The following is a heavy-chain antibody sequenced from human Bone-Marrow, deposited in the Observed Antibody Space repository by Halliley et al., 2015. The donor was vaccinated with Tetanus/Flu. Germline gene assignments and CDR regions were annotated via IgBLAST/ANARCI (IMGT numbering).Heavy chain of an antibody. D-gene: IGHD1-1*01. CDR3: ARVPTGNNLESHDS. CDR2: IKEDGRET. J-gene: IGHJ4*02. V-gene: IGHV3-7*01. CDR1: GFTFRRFW. Sequence: SLRLSCAASGFTFRRFWMSWVRQAPGKGLEWVANIKEDGRETYYVDSVKGRFTISRDNAKNSLYLQMNSLRDEDTAVYYCARVPTGNNLESHDSWGQGTLVIVSS.